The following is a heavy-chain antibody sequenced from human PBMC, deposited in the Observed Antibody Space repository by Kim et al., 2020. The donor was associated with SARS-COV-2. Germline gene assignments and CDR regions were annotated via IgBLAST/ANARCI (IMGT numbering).Heavy chain of an antibody. V-gene: IGHV3-33*01. J-gene: IGHJ3*01. CDR2: IYSGGSKK. CDR3: AGALSSSTWFD. CDR1: GFTFSSYY. Sequence: GGSLRLSCAASGFTFSSYYMHWVRQAPGKGLEWVAVIYSGGSKKYYADSVKRRFIFCSDTSKTPLYQQMSSRRGDDAAVYYSAGALSSSTWFD. D-gene: IGHD2-2*01.